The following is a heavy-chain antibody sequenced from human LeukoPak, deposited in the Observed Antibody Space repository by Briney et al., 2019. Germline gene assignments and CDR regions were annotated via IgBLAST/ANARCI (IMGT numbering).Heavy chain of an antibody. CDR3: ARASAIAVPDY. CDR1: GYTFTRYD. J-gene: IGHJ4*02. V-gene: IGHV1-8*01. CDR2: MNPNSGNT. Sequence: GASVKVSCEASGYTFTRYDINWVRQATGQGLEWMGWMNPNSGNTGYAQKFQGRVTMTRNTSISTAYMELSSLRSEDTAVYYCARASAIAVPDYWGQGTLVTVSS. D-gene: IGHD6-19*01.